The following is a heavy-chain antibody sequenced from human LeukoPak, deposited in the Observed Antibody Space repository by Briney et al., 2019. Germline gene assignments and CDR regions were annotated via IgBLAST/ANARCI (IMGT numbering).Heavy chain of an antibody. V-gene: IGHV3-48*04. Sequence: GGSLRLSCAASGFTFNTYSMNWVRQAPGKGLEWISYISFSSTTIYYAESVKGRFTISRDNAENSLYLQMDSLRAEDTAIYSCARITSGAFHYWGQGTVVTVSS. CDR1: GFTFNTYS. J-gene: IGHJ4*02. D-gene: IGHD3-10*01. CDR3: ARITSGAFHY. CDR2: ISFSSTTI.